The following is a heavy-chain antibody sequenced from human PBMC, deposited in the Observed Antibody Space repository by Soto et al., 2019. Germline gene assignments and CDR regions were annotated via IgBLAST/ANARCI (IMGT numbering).Heavy chain of an antibody. J-gene: IGHJ3*02. V-gene: IGHV1-69*01. Sequence: QVQLVQSGAEVKKPGSSVKVSCKASGGTFSSYAISWVRQAPGQGLEWMGGIIPIFGTANYAQKFQGRVTITADESTSTDYMELSSLRSEDTAVYYCARAQYPGERDIVVVPAANPRAAFDIWGQGTMVTVSS. D-gene: IGHD2-2*01. CDR2: IIPIFGTA. CDR1: GGTFSSYA. CDR3: ARAQYPGERDIVVVPAANPRAAFDI.